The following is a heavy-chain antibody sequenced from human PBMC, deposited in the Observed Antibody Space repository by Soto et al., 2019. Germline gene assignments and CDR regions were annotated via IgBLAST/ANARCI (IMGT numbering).Heavy chain of an antibody. J-gene: IGHJ5*02. D-gene: IGHD2-21*01. CDR2: IYYSGST. CDR1: GESIDYSNYS. Sequence: SKTLSLTSTVSGESIDYSNYSYAVIRLPPGKALEWIGTIYYSGSTYYNPSLKSRVTMSVDTSKNQFSLKLTSVAAADTAVYYCAKLVVPNSSWFDPWGQGTLVS. CDR3: AKLVVPNSSWFDP. V-gene: IGHV4-39*01.